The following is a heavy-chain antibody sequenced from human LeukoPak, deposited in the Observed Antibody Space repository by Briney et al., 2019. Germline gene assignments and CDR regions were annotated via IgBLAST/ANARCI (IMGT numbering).Heavy chain of an antibody. Sequence: GGSLRLSCAASGFTFSSYGMHWVRQAPGKGLEWVAVISYDGSNKYYADSVKGRFTISRDNSKNTLYLQMNSLRAEDTAVYYCAKAPWGSYRYPYFDYWGQGTLVTVSS. CDR2: ISYDGSNK. V-gene: IGHV3-30*18. CDR3: AKAPWGSYRYPYFDY. D-gene: IGHD3-16*02. J-gene: IGHJ4*02. CDR1: GFTFSSYG.